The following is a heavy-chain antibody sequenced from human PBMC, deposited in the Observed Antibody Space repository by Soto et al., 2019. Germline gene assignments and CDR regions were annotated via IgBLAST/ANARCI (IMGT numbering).Heavy chain of an antibody. J-gene: IGHJ4*02. D-gene: IGHD6-6*01. V-gene: IGHV6-1*01. CDR2: TYYRSKWYN. CDR1: GGRTANISAS. CDR3: ARDSLLGSSSIVAY. Sequence: TWYTPGGRTANISASWNRHKKNASRGLDWLGRTYYRSKWYNDYAVSVKSRITINPDTSKNQFSLQLNSVTPEDTALYYCARDSLLGSSSIVAYLGQGTLVTVS.